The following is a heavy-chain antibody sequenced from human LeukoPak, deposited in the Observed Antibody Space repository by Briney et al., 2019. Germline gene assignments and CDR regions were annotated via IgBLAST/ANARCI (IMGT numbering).Heavy chain of an antibody. D-gene: IGHD2-21*02. Sequence: PSETLSLTCTVSGGSISSSSYYWGWIRQPPGKGLEWIGSIYYSGSTYYNPSLKSRVTISVDTSKNQFSLKLSSVTAADTAVYYCARSYCGGDCFIFDYWGQGTLVTVSS. CDR3: ARSYCGGDCFIFDY. J-gene: IGHJ4*02. CDR1: GGSISSSSYY. V-gene: IGHV4-39*01. CDR2: IYYSGST.